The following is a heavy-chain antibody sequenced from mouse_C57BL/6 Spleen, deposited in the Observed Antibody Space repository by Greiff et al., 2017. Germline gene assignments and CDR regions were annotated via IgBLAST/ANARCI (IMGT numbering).Heavy chain of an antibody. Sequence: EVQLVESGGGLVKPGGSLKLSCAASGFTFSSYAMSWVRQTPEKRLEWVATISDGGSYTYYPDNVKGRFTIARDNAKNNLYLQMSHLKSEDTAMYYCARDYYGSRFFDYWGQGTTLTVSS. CDR3: ARDYYGSRFFDY. J-gene: IGHJ2*01. CDR2: ISDGGSYT. D-gene: IGHD1-1*01. CDR1: GFTFSSYA. V-gene: IGHV5-4*01.